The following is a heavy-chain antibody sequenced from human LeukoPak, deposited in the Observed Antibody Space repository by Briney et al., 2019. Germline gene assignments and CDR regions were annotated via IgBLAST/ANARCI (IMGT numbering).Heavy chain of an antibody. D-gene: IGHD3-9*01. CDR3: AKIYFDWLSDYYYYGMDV. Sequence: GGSLRLSCAASGFTFSSYSMNWVRQAPGKGLEWVSYISSSSSTIYYADSVKGRFTISRDNAKNSLYLQMNSLRAEDTAVYYCAKIYFDWLSDYYYYGMDVWGQGTTVTVSS. V-gene: IGHV3-48*04. CDR1: GFTFSSYS. J-gene: IGHJ6*02. CDR2: ISSSSSTI.